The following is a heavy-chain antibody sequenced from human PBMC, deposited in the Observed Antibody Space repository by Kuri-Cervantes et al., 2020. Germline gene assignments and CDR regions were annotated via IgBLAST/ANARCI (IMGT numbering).Heavy chain of an antibody. D-gene: IGHD3-10*01. CDR3: AKDWNPFTSFGEFGY. V-gene: IGHV3-9*01. CDR1: GFTFDDYA. Sequence: SLKISCAASGFTFDDYAMHWVRQAPGKGLEWVSGISWNSGSIGYADSVKGRFTISRDNAKNSLYLQMNSLRAEDTAVYYCAKDWNPFTSFGEFGYWGQGTLVTVSS. CDR2: ISWNSGSI. J-gene: IGHJ4*02.